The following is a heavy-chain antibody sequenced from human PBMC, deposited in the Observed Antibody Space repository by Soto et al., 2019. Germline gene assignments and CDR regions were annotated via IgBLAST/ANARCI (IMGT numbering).Heavy chain of an antibody. CDR1: GGSISSGGYY. CDR3: ASAYEDGVMWFDP. J-gene: IGHJ5*02. Sequence: QVQLQESGPGLVKPSQTLSLTCSVSGGSISSGGYYWSWIRQHPGKGLEWVGYIYYSGSTYYNPSLKSRVTISLDTSKNQFSLKLSSVTAADTGVYYCASAYEDGVMWFDPWGQGTLVTVSS. D-gene: IGHD3-16*01. V-gene: IGHV4-31*03. CDR2: IYYSGST.